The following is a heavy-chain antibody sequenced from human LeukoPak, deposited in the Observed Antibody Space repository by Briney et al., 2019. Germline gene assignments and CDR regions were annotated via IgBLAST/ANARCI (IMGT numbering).Heavy chain of an antibody. CDR2: ISSSSSYI. V-gene: IGHV3-21*04. D-gene: IGHD5-12*01. J-gene: IGHJ3*02. CDR3: ARDYYEDIVATDAFDI. CDR1: GFTFSSYS. Sequence: NPGGSLRLSCAASGFTFSSYSMNWVRQAPGKGGEGVSSISSSSSYIYYADSVKGRFTISRDNAKNSLYLQMNSLRAEDTAVYYCARDYYEDIVATDAFDIWGQGTMVTVSS.